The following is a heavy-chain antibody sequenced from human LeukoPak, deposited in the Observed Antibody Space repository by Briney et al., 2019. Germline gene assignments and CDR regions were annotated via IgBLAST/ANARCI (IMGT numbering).Heavy chain of an antibody. Sequence: SETLSLTCAVYGGSFSGYYWSWIRQPPGKGLEWIGEINHSGSTNYNPSLESRVTISVDTSKNQFSLKLSSVTAADTAVYYCARDPPGYGDYGSWRSLSMDVWGQGTTVTVSS. D-gene: IGHD4-17*01. V-gene: IGHV4-34*01. CDR2: INHSGST. CDR3: ARDPPGYGDYGSWRSLSMDV. J-gene: IGHJ6*02. CDR1: GGSFSGYY.